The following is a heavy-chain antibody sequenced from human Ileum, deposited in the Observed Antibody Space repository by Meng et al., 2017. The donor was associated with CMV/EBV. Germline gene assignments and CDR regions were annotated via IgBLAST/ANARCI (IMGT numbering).Heavy chain of an antibody. CDR2: INSEGSTT. D-gene: IGHD2-2*01. CDR1: GFTFSSYW. J-gene: IGHJ4*02. V-gene: IGHV3-74*01. CDR3: ASCSSTSCDGY. Sequence: SCAVTGFTFSSYWMQWVCQAPGKGLVGVVRINSEGSTTSYADSVKGRFTIYRDNAKNTLYLQMNSLRDEDTAVYYCASCSSTSCDGYWGQGTLVTVSS.